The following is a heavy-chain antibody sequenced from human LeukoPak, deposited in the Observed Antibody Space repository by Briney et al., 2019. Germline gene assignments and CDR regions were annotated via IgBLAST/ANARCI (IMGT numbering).Heavy chain of an antibody. D-gene: IGHD4-17*01. J-gene: IGHJ4*02. CDR2: INPNSGGT. V-gene: IGHV1-2*02. CDR3: ATAYDYGDYWGY. Sequence: ASVKVSCKASGYTFTSYGISWVRQAPGQGLEWMGWINPNSGGTNYAQKFQGRVTMTRDTSISAAYMELSRLRSDDTAVYYCATAYDYGDYWGYWGQGTLVTVSS. CDR1: GYTFTSYG.